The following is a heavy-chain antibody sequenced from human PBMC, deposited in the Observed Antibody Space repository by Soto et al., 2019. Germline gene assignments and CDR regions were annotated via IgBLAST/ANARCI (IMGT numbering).Heavy chain of an antibody. D-gene: IGHD3-22*01. Sequence: GASVKVSCKASGYTFTSYAMHWVRQAPGXRLEWMGWINAGNGNTKYSQKFQGRVTITRDTSASTAYMELSSLRSEDTAVYYCARDPQGYYYDSSGYLDYWGQGTLVTV. CDR2: INAGNGNT. CDR1: GYTFTSYA. J-gene: IGHJ4*02. V-gene: IGHV1-3*01. CDR3: ARDPQGYYYDSSGYLDY.